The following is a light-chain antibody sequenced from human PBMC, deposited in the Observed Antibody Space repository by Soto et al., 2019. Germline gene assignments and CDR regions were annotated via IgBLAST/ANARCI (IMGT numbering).Light chain of an antibody. CDR1: RSLSGTS. V-gene: IGKV3D-20*01. J-gene: IGKJ3*01. CDR2: DAS. CDR3: QQYATPQFT. Sequence: EIVLTQSPATLSLSPGERATLSCGASRSLSGTSLAWYQQKPGLAPRLLMYDASSRATGIPDRFSGSGSGTDFTLTISRLEPEDFAVYYCQQYATPQFTFGPGTKVDIK.